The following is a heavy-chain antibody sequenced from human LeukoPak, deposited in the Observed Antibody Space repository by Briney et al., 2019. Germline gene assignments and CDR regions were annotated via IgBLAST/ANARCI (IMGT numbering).Heavy chain of an antibody. J-gene: IGHJ6*02. D-gene: IGHD6-19*01. V-gene: IGHV3-30*18. CDR2: ISYDGSNK. Sequence: PGGSLRLSCAASGFTFSSYGMHWARQAPGKGLEWVAVISYDGSNKYYADSVKGRFTISRDNSKNTLYLQMNSLRAEDTAVYYCAEDLAVAGTGSTDVGGQGTTVTVAS. CDR1: GFTFSSYG. CDR3: AEDLAVAGTGSTDV.